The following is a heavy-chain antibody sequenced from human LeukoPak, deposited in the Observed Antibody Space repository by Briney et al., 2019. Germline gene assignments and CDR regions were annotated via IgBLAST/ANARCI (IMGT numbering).Heavy chain of an antibody. Sequence: GGSLRLSCAASGFTFSSYSMNWVRQAPGKGLEWGSSISSSSSYIYYADSVKGRFTISRDNAKNSLYLQMNSLRAVDTAVYYCARGNFLSFGSYPSRSIDYWGQGTLVTVSS. CDR1: GFTFSSYS. CDR3: ARGNFLSFGSYPSRSIDY. CDR2: ISSSSSYI. J-gene: IGHJ4*02. V-gene: IGHV3-21*01. D-gene: IGHD1-26*01.